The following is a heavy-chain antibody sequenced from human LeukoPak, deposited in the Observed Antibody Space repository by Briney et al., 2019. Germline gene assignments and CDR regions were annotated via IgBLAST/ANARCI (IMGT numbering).Heavy chain of an antibody. CDR2: ISSSSSYI. CDR1: GFTFSSYS. D-gene: IGHD1-26*01. CDR3: ARVAAPPYSGSYYAVVVYFDY. V-gene: IGHV3-21*01. J-gene: IGHJ4*02. Sequence: PGGSLRPSCAASGFTFSSYSMNWVRQAPGKGLEWVSSISSSSSYIYYADSVKGRFTISRDNAKNSLYLQMNSLRAEDTAVYYCARVAAPPYSGSYYAVVVYFDYWGQGTLVTVSS.